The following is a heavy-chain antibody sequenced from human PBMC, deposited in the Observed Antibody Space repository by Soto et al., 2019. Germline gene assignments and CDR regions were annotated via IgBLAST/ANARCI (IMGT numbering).Heavy chain of an antibody. CDR3: AKATSRGSSGLPGS. CDR1: GFTLSTYW. Sequence: PGGSLRLSCAASGFTLSTYWMHWVRQVPGKGLEWVSAISGSDGITYYADSVKGRFTISRDNSKNKLYLQMNSLRADDTAVYYCAKATSRGSSGLPGSWGQGTLVTVSS. J-gene: IGHJ5*02. D-gene: IGHD3-22*01. V-gene: IGHV3-23*01. CDR2: ISGSDGIT.